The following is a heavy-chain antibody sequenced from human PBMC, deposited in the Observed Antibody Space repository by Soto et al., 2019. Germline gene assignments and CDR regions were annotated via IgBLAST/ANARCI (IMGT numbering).Heavy chain of an antibody. CDR2: MKEDGSEK. CDR3: ATGLGWESAY. D-gene: IGHD3-16*01. Sequence: GGSLRLSCAASGFTFKWLTWVRQAPGKGLEWVAIMKEDGSEKYYVDSVMGRFTISRDSAKFSLYLHMNSLTTEDTAIYYCATGLGWESAYWGQGTLVTVSS. CDR1: GFTFKW. V-gene: IGHV3-7*01. J-gene: IGHJ4*02.